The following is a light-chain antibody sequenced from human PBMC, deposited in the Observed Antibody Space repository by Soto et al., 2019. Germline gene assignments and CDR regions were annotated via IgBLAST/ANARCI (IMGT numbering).Light chain of an antibody. Sequence: ENVLTQSPATLSLSPGERDTLSCSARQSVRSNLAWYQQKPGQAPRLLIYDASNRATGIPARFSGSGSGTDFTLTISSLQPEDFAVYYCHQRSNWPPTFGGGTKVDIK. CDR1: QSVRSN. CDR3: HQRSNWPPT. V-gene: IGKV3-11*01. CDR2: DAS. J-gene: IGKJ4*01.